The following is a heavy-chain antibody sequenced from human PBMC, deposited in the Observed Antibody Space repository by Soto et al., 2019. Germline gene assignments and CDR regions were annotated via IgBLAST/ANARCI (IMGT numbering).Heavy chain of an antibody. Sequence: ASVKVSCKASGYTFTSYYMHWVRQAPGQGLEWMGIINPSGGSTSYAQKFQGRVTMTRDTSTSTVYMELSSLRSEDTAVYYCARGGGGGYYDSGGYYFDYWGQGTLVTVSS. CDR1: GYTFTSYY. CDR3: ARGGGGGYYDSGGYYFDY. CDR2: INPSGGST. D-gene: IGHD3-22*01. V-gene: IGHV1-46*01. J-gene: IGHJ4*02.